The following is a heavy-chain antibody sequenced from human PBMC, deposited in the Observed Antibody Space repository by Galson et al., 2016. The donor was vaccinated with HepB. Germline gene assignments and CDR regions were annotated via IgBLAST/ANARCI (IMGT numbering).Heavy chain of an antibody. CDR3: ARVFGADYGGIWYSDL. CDR1: GFILTNYW. Sequence: SLRLSCAVSGFILTNYWMTWVRQAPGKGLEWVAIIKEDGSEKYYVVSVEGRFTISRDNPKNSVYLQMTSLRAEDTALYYCARVFGADYGGIWYSDLWGRGTLVTVSS. J-gene: IGHJ2*01. V-gene: IGHV3-7*01. D-gene: IGHD4-23*01. CDR2: IKEDGSEK.